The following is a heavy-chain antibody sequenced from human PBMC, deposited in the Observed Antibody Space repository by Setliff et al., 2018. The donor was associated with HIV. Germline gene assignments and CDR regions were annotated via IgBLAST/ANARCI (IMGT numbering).Heavy chain of an antibody. D-gene: IGHD6-6*01. CDR2: ISPSSGGT. Sequence: PGESLKISCAASGFTFRNYAMTWVRQAPGKGLEWVSTISPSSGGTNYADSVKGRFTISRDNSKNILYLQMNSLRVEDSAVYYCAKTVALLRAARLDLGYWGQGTLVTVSS. J-gene: IGHJ4*02. V-gene: IGHV3-23*01. CDR3: AKTVALLRAARLDLGY. CDR1: GFTFRNYA.